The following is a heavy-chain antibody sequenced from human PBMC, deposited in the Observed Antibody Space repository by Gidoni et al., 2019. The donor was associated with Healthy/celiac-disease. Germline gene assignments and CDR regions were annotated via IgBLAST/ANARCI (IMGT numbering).Heavy chain of an antibody. D-gene: IGHD3-10*01. J-gene: IGHJ6*03. CDR3: ARACMVREGDPLPIYYYYYDMDV. CDR2: MSSSRSTI. V-gene: IGHV3-48*02. Sequence: EVQLVASGGGLVQPGRSLRLSCAASASTFSTYGMTWVRQAPGKGLGGVAYMSSSRSTIYYAASVKGRFTIARDKAKNSLYLQMNIMRDEETAVYYCARACMVREGDPLPIYYYYYDMDVWGKGTTVTVSS. CDR1: ASTFSTYG.